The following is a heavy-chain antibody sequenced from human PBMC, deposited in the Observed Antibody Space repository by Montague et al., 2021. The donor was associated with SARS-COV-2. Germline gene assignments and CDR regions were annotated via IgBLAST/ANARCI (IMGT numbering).Heavy chain of an antibody. CDR2: IYYSGST. Sequence: SETLSLTCDVSGDSIRSDTYYWAWIRQPTGRGLEWIGNIYYSGSTMYNLSIKSRFTMSVDTSKYQFSLHLNLVTAADTAVYYSARRHTGLEPPFDPWGQGTLVIVSS. J-gene: IGHJ5*02. V-gene: IGHV4-39*01. CDR1: GDSIRSDTYY. D-gene: IGHD1-1*01. CDR3: ARRHTGLEPPFDP.